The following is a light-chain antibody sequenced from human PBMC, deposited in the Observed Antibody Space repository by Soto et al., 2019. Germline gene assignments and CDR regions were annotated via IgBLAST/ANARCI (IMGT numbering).Light chain of an antibody. V-gene: IGKV3D-15*01. J-gene: IGKJ1*01. CDR1: QSVSSQ. CDR2: DAS. CDR3: QHYNNWPPWT. Sequence: EIVMTQSPATLSVSPGERATLSCRASQSVSSQLAGSQQKPGQAPRLLLYDASTRATGIPARFSGSGSGTEFALTISSLQSEDFAVYSCQHYNNWPPWTFGQGTKVDIK.